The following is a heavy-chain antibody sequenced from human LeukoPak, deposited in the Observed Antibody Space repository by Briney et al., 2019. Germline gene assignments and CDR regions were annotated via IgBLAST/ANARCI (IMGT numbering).Heavy chain of an antibody. J-gene: IGHJ4*02. CDR3: ARDRSSSWSDY. Sequence: GGSLRLSCAASGFAFSAYGMHWVRQAPGKGLEWVAYIQNDESRTHYTDSVKGRFTISRDISKNSLYLQMNSLRAEDTAVYYCARDRSSSWSDYWGQGTLVTVSS. D-gene: IGHD6-13*01. CDR1: GFAFSAYG. V-gene: IGHV3-30*02. CDR2: IQNDESRT.